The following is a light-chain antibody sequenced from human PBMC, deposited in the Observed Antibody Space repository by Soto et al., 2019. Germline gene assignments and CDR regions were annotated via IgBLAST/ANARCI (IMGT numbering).Light chain of an antibody. CDR2: QDS. CDR1: KLGDKY. J-gene: IGLJ1*01. Sequence: SYELTQPPSVSVSPGQTASITCSGDKLGDKYACWYQQKPGQSPVLVIYQDSKRPSGIPERFSGSNSGNTATLTISGTQAMEEADYYCQAWDSSTARYVFGTGTKLTVL. CDR3: QAWDSSTARYV. V-gene: IGLV3-1*01.